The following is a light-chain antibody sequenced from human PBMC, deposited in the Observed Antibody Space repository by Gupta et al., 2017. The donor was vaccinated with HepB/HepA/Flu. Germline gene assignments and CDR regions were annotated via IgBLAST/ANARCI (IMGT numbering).Light chain of an antibody. CDR3: QQRGNWRLFT. CDR1: QSVGPY. Sequence: DNVSTYSLATLSLSPGESATLSCRATQSVGPYLAWYQHKPGQAPRLLIYDASNRAPGIPARFSGGGSGTDFTLTISSREPEEYAGDYCQQRGNWRLFTFGPGTKVDIK. V-gene: IGKV3-11*01. CDR2: DAS. J-gene: IGKJ3*01.